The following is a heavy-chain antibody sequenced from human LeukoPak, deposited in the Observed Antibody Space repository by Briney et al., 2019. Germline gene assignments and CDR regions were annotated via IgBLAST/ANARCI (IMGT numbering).Heavy chain of an antibody. V-gene: IGHV4-34*01. CDR1: GGSFGGYH. CDR3: ASRIPVAGNSYFDS. Sequence: AETLSLTCAVYGGSFGGYHWTWIRQPPGKGLEWIGEINHSGSTNYNPSLKSRVTTSVDTSTNQFSLRLSSVTAADTAVYYCASRIPVAGNSYFDSWGQGTLVTVSS. J-gene: IGHJ4*02. CDR2: INHSGST. D-gene: IGHD6-19*01.